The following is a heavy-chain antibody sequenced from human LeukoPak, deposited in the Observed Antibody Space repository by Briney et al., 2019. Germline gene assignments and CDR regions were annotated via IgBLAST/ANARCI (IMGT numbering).Heavy chain of an antibody. CDR1: GAPLNNYY. Sequence: SETLSLTCTVSGAPLNNYYWNWVRQPPGKELEGIGNVDYSGSTRYNPSLKSRATMSLDSSKNQFSLRLTSVTAADLAVYYCAMQVGIYGDYNNWFDPWRQGARVTVSS. J-gene: IGHJ5*02. CDR2: VDYSGST. D-gene: IGHD4-17*01. CDR3: AMQVGIYGDYNNWFDP. V-gene: IGHV4-59*08.